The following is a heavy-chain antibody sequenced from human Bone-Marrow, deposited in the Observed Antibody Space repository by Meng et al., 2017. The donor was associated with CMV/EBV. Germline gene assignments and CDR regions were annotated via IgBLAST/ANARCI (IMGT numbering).Heavy chain of an antibody. CDR1: GFTFSSYG. J-gene: IGHJ5*02. CDR2: IRYDGSNK. D-gene: IGHD6-19*01. CDR3: AKGSHSSGWPRDWFDP. V-gene: IGHV3-30*02. Sequence: GESLKISCAASGFTFSSYGMHWVRQAPGKGLEWVAFIRYDGSNKYYADSVKGRFTISRDNSKNTLYLQMNSLRAEDTAVYYCAKGSHSSGWPRDWFDPWGQGTRVTVYS.